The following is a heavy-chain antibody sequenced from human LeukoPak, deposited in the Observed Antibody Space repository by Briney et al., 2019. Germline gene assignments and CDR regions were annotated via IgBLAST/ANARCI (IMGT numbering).Heavy chain of an antibody. CDR3: VRWYYYDSSGYLFDP. Sequence: SVTVSCKASGGTFSSYAISWVRQAPGQGLEWMGGIIPILGIANYAQKFQGRVTITAHKSTSTAYMELSSLRSEDTAVYYCVRWYYYDSSGYLFDPWGQGTLVTVSS. CDR2: IIPILGIA. J-gene: IGHJ5*02. D-gene: IGHD3-22*01. CDR1: GGTFSSYA. V-gene: IGHV1-69*10.